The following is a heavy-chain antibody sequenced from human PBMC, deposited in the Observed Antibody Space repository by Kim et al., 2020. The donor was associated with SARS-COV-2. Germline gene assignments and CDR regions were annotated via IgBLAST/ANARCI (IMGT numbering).Heavy chain of an antibody. CDR1: GFTFKTNG. D-gene: IGHD1-26*01. V-gene: IGHV3-33*01. J-gene: IGHJ6*01. Sequence: GGSLRLSCAASGFTFKTNGIHWVRQAPGKGLEWVAVIWSQGTIKYYADSVRGRFTISGASSKNTLDLQMNIPRADDTDVYYCARERWVGDSYYYGLDIWG. CDR2: IWSQGTIK. CDR3: ARERWVGDSYYYGLDI.